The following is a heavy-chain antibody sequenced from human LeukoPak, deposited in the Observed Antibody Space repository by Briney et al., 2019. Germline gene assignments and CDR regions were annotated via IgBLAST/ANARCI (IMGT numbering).Heavy chain of an antibody. V-gene: IGHV3-48*04. CDR1: GFSFDTYS. J-gene: IGHJ4*02. CDR2: ISFSSTTI. Sequence: GGTLRLSCAASGFSFDTYSMNWFRQALGKGLEWVAYISFSSTTIFYADFVKGRFTISRDNAQNSLYLQICSLRAEDTAVYYCARVPHDYSDYVAYWGQGTLVTVSS. D-gene: IGHD4-11*01. CDR3: ARVPHDYSDYVAY.